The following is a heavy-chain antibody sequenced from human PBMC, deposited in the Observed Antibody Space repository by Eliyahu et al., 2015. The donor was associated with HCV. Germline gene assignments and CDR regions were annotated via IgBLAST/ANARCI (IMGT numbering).Heavy chain of an antibody. V-gene: IGHV1-69*01. J-gene: IGHJ3*01. CDR1: GDSLXNFG. CDR3: AKIMEGGRWYGAFDV. Sequence: QVRLVQSGAEVKKPGSSVRVSCKASGDSLXNFGLSWVRRAPGEGFEWMGHFIPVFGTPHYGQKFQDRVIIIADVASNTFSMELSNLWAEDTATYYCAKIMEGGRWYGAFDVWGQGTPVTVSS. CDR2: FIPVFGTP. D-gene: IGHD4-23*01.